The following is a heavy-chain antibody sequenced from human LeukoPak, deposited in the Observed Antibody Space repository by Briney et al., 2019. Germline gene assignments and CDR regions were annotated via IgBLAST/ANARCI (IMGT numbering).Heavy chain of an antibody. CDR2: IVPLLGDT. CDR3: AYGHDFWSDYSFSV. V-gene: IGHV1-69*04. Sequence: SVKVSCKASGGTLRSYDISWVRQAPGHGLEWMGRIVPLLGDTKYTPKFYGRATITADKSTSTSYMEPSSLNSDDTAIYYCAYGHDFWSDYSFSVWGQGTRVTVSS. CDR1: GGTLRSYD. D-gene: IGHD3-3*01. J-gene: IGHJ4*02.